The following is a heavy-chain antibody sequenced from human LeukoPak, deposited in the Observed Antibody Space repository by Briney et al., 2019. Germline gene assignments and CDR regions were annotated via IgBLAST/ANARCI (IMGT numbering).Heavy chain of an antibody. J-gene: IGHJ4*02. V-gene: IGHV4-34*01. CDR2: INHSGST. CDR3: ARHANFYDSSGYYHYFFDY. D-gene: IGHD3-22*01. CDR1: GGSFSGFY. Sequence: PSETLSLTRAVYGGSFSGFYWSWIRQPPGKGLEWIGEINHSGSTNYNPSLKSRVTISVDTSKNQFSLKLSSVTAADTAVYYCARHANFYDSSGYYHYFFDYWGQGTPVTVSS.